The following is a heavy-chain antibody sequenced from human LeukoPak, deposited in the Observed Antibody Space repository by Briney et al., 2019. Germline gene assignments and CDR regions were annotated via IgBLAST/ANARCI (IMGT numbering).Heavy chain of an antibody. J-gene: IGHJ4*02. Sequence: GGSLRLSCAASGFTFRNYAIYWVRQAPGKGLEWVSGISGSGGDTYFADSVKGRFTISRDHSKNTVFLQMDSLRAEDTAVYYCAKTTAENSSGRHPGWPVDYWGQGTLVTVSS. D-gene: IGHD6-19*01. CDR1: GFTFRNYA. V-gene: IGHV3-23*01. CDR2: ISGSGGDT. CDR3: AKTTAENSSGRHPGWPVDY.